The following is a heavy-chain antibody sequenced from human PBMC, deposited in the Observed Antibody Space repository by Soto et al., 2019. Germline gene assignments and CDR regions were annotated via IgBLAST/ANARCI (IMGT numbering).Heavy chain of an antibody. CDR3: ARDGAVAGDSNFDY. CDR2: INAGNGNI. Sequence: VASVKVSCKASGYTFTGYYMHWVRQAPGQGLEWMGWINAGNGNIKHSQKFQHRVTITRDTSASTAYMELSSLRLEDTAVYYCARDGAVAGDSNFDYWGQGTLVTVSS. D-gene: IGHD6-19*01. CDR1: GYTFTGYY. J-gene: IGHJ4*02. V-gene: IGHV1-3*01.